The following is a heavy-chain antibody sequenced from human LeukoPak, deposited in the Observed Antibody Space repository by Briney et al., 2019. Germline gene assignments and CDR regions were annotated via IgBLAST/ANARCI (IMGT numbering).Heavy chain of an antibody. Sequence: PGGSLRLSCAASGFTFSSYAMSWVRQAPGKGLEWVSAIDGSGKTTYYADSVKGRFTISRDNSKNTLYLQMSGLRAEDTAVYYCAKYFYGSGSYYAFDVWGQGTLVTVSS. J-gene: IGHJ3*01. CDR1: GFTFSSYA. CDR3: AKYFYGSGSYYAFDV. D-gene: IGHD3-10*01. V-gene: IGHV3-23*01. CDR2: IDGSGKTT.